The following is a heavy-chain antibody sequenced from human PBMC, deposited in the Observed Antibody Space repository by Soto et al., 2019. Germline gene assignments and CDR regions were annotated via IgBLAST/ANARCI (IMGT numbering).Heavy chain of an antibody. CDR1: GYTFNTYG. CDR3: ARDSVYDSIWGSRQPRVGMDV. CDR2: VSTYKGNT. V-gene: IGHV1-18*04. Sequence: QVQLVQSGAEVKKPGASVKVSCRASGYTFNTYGISWVRQAPGQGLEWMGWVSTYKGNTNYPQKLQGRVTMTTDTSTSTAYMELRSLRSDDTAVYYCARDSVYDSIWGSRQPRVGMDVWGQGTTVTVSS. D-gene: IGHD3-16*01. J-gene: IGHJ6*02.